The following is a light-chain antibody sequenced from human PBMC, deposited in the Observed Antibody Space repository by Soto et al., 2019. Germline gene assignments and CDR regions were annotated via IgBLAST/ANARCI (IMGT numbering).Light chain of an antibody. J-gene: IGKJ5*01. CDR2: GAS. Sequence: EEVMTQSPATLSVSPGESATLSCSASESVSSNLAWYQQRPGQAPRLVIYGASTRATGIPARFSGGGSGTEFTLTISSLQSEDFAVYYCQQYNSWPPITFGQGTRLEI. V-gene: IGKV3-15*01. CDR3: QQYNSWPPIT. CDR1: ESVSSN.